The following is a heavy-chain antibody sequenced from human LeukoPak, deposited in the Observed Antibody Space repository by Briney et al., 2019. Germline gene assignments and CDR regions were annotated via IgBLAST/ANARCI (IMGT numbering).Heavy chain of an antibody. Sequence: SVTVSCKASGGTFSSYAISWVRQAPGQGLEWMGGIIPIFGTANYAQKFQGRVTITADESTSTAYMELSSLRSEDTAVYYCARVVAADYYYGMDVWGQGTTVTVSS. CDR2: IIPIFGTA. CDR3: ARVVAADYYYGMDV. V-gene: IGHV1-69*01. CDR1: GGTFSSYA. D-gene: IGHD2-15*01. J-gene: IGHJ6*02.